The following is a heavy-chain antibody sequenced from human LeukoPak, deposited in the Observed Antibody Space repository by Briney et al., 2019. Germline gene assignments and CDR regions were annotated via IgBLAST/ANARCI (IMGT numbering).Heavy chain of an antibody. J-gene: IGHJ4*02. Sequence: GGSLRLSCEASGFTFSGYDMHWVRQATGKGLEWVSAIGTTGDTYYSDSVRGRFTISRENAKNSLDLQMNSLRAGDTAVYYCARSPSYSSSWYALDSWGQGTLVAVSS. D-gene: IGHD6-13*01. CDR1: GFTFSGYD. CDR3: ARSPSYSSSWYALDS. CDR2: IGTTGDT. V-gene: IGHV3-13*01.